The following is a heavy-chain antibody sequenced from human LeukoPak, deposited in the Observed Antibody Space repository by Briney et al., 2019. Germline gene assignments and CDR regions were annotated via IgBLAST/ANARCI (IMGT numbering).Heavy chain of an antibody. CDR3: AKGFLVVVPAAIFDY. CDR1: GFTFSSYA. D-gene: IGHD2-2*01. Sequence: GGSLRLSRAASGFTFSSYAMSWVRQAPGKGLEWVSAISGSGGSTYYADSVKGRFTISRDNSKNTLYLQMNSLRAEDTAVYYCAKGFLVVVPAAIFDYWGQGTLVTVSS. V-gene: IGHV3-23*01. J-gene: IGHJ4*02. CDR2: ISGSGGST.